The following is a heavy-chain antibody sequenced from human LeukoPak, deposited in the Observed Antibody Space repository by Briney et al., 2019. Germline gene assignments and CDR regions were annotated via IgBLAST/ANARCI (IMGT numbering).Heavy chain of an antibody. CDR1: GYTFTSYG. V-gene: IGHV1-18*01. CDR3: ARDFRYDYVWGSHPFDY. J-gene: IGHJ4*02. D-gene: IGHD3-16*02. Sequence: ASVKVSCKASGYTFTSYGISWVRQAPGQGLEWMGWISGYNGDTNYAQKLQGRLTMTTDTSTSTAYMELRSLRSDDTAMYYCARDFRYDYVWGSHPFDYWGQGTLVTVSS. CDR2: ISGYNGDT.